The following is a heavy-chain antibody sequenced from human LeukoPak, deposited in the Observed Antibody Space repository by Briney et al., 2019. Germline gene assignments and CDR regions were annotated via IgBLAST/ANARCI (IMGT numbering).Heavy chain of an antibody. J-gene: IGHJ4*02. CDR1: GGSISSGDYY. D-gene: IGHD1-26*01. CDR2: IYYSGST. V-gene: IGHV4-30-4*08. CDR3: ARWVVGAKGAFDY. Sequence: PSETLSLTCTVSGGSISSGDYYWSWIRQPPGKGLEWIGYIYYSGSTYYNPSLKSRVTISVDTSKNQFSLKLSSATAADTAVYYCARWVVGAKGAFDYWGQGTLVTVSS.